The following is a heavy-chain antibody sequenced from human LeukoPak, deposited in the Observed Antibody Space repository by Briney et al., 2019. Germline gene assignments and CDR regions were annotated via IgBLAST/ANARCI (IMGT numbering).Heavy chain of an antibody. Sequence: GGSLRLSCAASGFTFSSYSMNWVRQAPGKGLEGFSSISRSSSYIYYADSVKGRFTISNDNAPNILYLQMNSLRAEDTAVYYCARDKHYNGSGSYAFDIWGQGTMVTVSS. D-gene: IGHD3-10*01. CDR1: GFTFSSYS. V-gene: IGHV3-21*01. CDR3: ARDKHYNGSGSYAFDI. J-gene: IGHJ3*02. CDR2: ISRSSSYI.